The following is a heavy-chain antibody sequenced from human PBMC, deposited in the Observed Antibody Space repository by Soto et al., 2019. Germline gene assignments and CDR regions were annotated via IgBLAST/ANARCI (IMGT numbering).Heavy chain of an antibody. CDR3: ARSRRSTDIQDDH. D-gene: IGHD2-21*02. V-gene: IGHV1-2*02. CDR2: INPKSGGT. J-gene: IGHJ4*01. Sequence: GAPAKVSCKASGYTFTDYFIHWVRQPPGQGLEWMGWINPKSGGTNYAPNFQGRVTMTRDTSTSTAYMELTWLRFDDTAVHYCARSRRSTDIQDDHWG. CDR1: GYTFTDYF.